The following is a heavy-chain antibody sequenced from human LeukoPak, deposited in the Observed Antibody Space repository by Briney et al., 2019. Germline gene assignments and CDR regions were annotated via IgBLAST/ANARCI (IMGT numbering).Heavy chain of an antibody. CDR1: GYTFTGYY. CDR2: MNPNSGNT. Sequence: ASVKVSCKASGYTFTGYYMHWVRQAPGQGLEWMGWMNPNSGNTGYAQKFQGRVTMTRNTSISTAYMELSSLRSEDTAVYYCAIIDYGDSRGWYFDLWGRGTLVTASS. J-gene: IGHJ2*01. CDR3: AIIDYGDSRGWYFDL. V-gene: IGHV1-8*02. D-gene: IGHD4-17*01.